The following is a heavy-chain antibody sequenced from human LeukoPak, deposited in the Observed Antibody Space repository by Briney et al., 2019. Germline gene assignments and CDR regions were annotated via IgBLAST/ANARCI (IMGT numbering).Heavy chain of an antibody. CDR1: GYTFTGYY. D-gene: IGHD1-26*01. CDR2: IIPMLGTV. V-gene: IGHV1-69*08. Sequence: SVKVSCKASGYTFTGYYMHWVRQAPGQGLEWMGRIIPMLGTVNYAQKFQGRVTIIADKFTSTAYMELSSLRSEDTAVYYCARDQKVGATPYFGMDVWGQGTTVTVSS. J-gene: IGHJ6*02. CDR3: ARDQKVGATPYFGMDV.